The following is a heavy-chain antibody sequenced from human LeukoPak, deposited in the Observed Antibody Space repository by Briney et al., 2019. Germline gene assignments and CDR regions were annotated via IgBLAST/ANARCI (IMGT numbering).Heavy chain of an antibody. D-gene: IGHD3-10*01. Sequence: GGTLRLSCAASGFTFSSYGMSWVRQAPGKGLEWVSVIYSGGSTYYADSVKGRFTISRDNSKNTLYLQMNSLRAEDTAVYYCASNYYGSGSLDYWGQGTLVTVSS. CDR1: GFTFSSYG. CDR3: ASNYYGSGSLDY. CDR2: IYSGGST. J-gene: IGHJ4*02. V-gene: IGHV3-53*01.